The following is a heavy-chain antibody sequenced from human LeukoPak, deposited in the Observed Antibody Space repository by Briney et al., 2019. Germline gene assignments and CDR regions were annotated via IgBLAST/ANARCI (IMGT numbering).Heavy chain of an antibody. V-gene: IGHV1-46*01. J-gene: IGHJ5*02. CDR3: ARDGGPGGWFDP. D-gene: IGHD3-16*01. CDR2: INPSGGST. CDR1: GYTFTSYY. Sequence: ASVKVSCKASGYTFTSYYMHWVRQAPGQGLERMGIINPSGGSTSYAQKFQGRVTMTRDTSTSTVYMELSSLRSEDTAVYYCARDGGPGGWFDPWGQGTLVTVSS.